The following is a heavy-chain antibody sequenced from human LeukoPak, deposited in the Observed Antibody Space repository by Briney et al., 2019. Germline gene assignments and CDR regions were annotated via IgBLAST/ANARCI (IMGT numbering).Heavy chain of an antibody. CDR3: ARVVIPYRADY. Sequence: SETLSLTCSVSGASITRYYWTWIRQPVGKGLEWFGRLYTNGTVNYNPSLRSRVTMSRDTSRNQFSLKVSSVTPADTAVYYCARVVIPYRADYWGQGILVTVSS. CDR2: LYTNGTV. CDR1: GASITRYY. D-gene: IGHD3-22*01. J-gene: IGHJ4*02. V-gene: IGHV4-4*07.